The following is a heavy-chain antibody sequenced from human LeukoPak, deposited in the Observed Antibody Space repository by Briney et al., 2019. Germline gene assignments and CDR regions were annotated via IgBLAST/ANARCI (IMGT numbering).Heavy chain of an antibody. V-gene: IGHV4-59*01. D-gene: IGHD1-26*01. CDR1: GGSISSYY. J-gene: IGHJ4*02. Sequence: SETLSLTCTVSGGSISSYYWSWIRQPPGKGLEWIGYIYYSGSTNYNPSLKSRVTISVDTSKNQFSLKLSSVTAADTAVYYCARGDGLVGATTFDYWGQGTLVTVSS. CDR3: ARGDGLVGATTFDY. CDR2: IYYSGST.